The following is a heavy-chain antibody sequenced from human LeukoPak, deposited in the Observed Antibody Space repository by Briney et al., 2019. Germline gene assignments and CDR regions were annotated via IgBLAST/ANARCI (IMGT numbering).Heavy chain of an antibody. CDR3: ARDSVHDFWSGYSRRGFAFDI. D-gene: IGHD3-3*01. Sequence: SVKVSCKASGGTFSSYAISWVRQAPGQGLEWMGRIIPIFGTANYAQKFQGRVTITTDESTSTVYMELSSLRSEDTAVYYCARDSVHDFWSGYSRRGFAFDIWGQGTMVTVSS. CDR1: GGTFSSYA. J-gene: IGHJ3*02. CDR2: IIPIFGTA. V-gene: IGHV1-69*05.